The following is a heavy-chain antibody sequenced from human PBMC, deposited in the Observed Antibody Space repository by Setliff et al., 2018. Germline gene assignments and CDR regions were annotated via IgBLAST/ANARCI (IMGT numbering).Heavy chain of an antibody. CDR3: ARDHFAGSTIYYYGMDV. Sequence: PGGSLRLSCAASGFTFSSYWMHWVRQAPGKGLVWVSAISGSGDSTYYADSVKGRFTISRDNSKNTLYLQLNSLRAEDTAIYYCARDHFAGSTIYYYGMDVWGQGTTVTVSS. CDR1: GFTFSSYW. V-gene: IGHV3-23*01. J-gene: IGHJ6*02. D-gene: IGHD3-9*01. CDR2: ISGSGDST.